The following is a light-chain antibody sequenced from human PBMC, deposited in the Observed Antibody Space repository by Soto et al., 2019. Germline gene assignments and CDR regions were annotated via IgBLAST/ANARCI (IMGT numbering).Light chain of an antibody. Sequence: QSALTQPPSASGSPGPSVTISCTGTSNDVGGYNYVSWYQQHPGKAPKLMIHEVSKRHSGVPDRFSGSKSGHTASLTVSGLLTEDEADYYCSSYGGANTVVFGGGTKLTVL. CDR2: EVS. CDR3: SSYGGANTVV. V-gene: IGLV2-8*01. CDR1: SNDVGGYNY. J-gene: IGLJ2*01.